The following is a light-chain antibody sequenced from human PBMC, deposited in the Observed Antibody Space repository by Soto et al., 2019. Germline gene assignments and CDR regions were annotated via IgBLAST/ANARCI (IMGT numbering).Light chain of an antibody. CDR3: QSYDSSLTV. J-gene: IGLJ1*01. CDR2: ANT. Sequence: QSVLTQPPSVSGAQGQRVTISCTGSSSNIGAGYDVHWYQQFPGRAPKLLIYANTNRPSGVPDRFSGSKSVTSASLAIAGLLAEDEADYYCQSYDSSLTVFGTGTKVTLL. V-gene: IGLV1-40*01. CDR1: SSNIGAGYD.